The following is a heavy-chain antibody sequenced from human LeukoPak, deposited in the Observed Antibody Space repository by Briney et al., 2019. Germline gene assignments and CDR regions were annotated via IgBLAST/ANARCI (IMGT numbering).Heavy chain of an antibody. CDR1: GYTFTSYG. D-gene: IGHD3-10*02. CDR2: ISAYNGNT. CDR3: ARDIPGSNRLFGDSARFSPKYGMDV. Sequence: ASVKVSCKASGYTFTSYGISWVRQAPGQGLEWMGWISAYNGNTNYAQKLQGRVTMTTDTSTSTAYMELRSLRSDDTAVYYCARDIPGSNRLFGDSARFSPKYGMDVWGQGTTVTASS. V-gene: IGHV1-18*01. J-gene: IGHJ6*02.